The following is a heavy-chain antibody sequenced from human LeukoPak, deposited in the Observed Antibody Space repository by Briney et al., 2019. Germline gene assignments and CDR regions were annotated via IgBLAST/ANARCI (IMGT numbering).Heavy chain of an antibody. CDR3: ARGRTGSYLGDAFDI. V-gene: IGHV4-39*07. CDR1: GGSISSSSYY. D-gene: IGHD1-26*01. J-gene: IGHJ3*02. CDR2: IYYSGST. Sequence: SETLSLTCTVSGGSISSSSYYWGWIRQPPGKGLEWIGSIYYSGSTNYNLSLKSRVTISVDTSKNQFSLKLSSVTAADTAVYYCARGRTGSYLGDAFDIWGQGTMVTVSS.